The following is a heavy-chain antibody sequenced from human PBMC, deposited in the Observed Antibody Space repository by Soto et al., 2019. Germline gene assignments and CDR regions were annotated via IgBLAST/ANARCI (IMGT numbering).Heavy chain of an antibody. Sequence: ESLKVSWKCSDNSFTSFLIGFMLQIPGKGLEWMGIIYPGDSDTRYSPSFQGQVTISADKSISTAYLQWSSLKASDTAMYYCASCDSSGYYSAFDIWGQGTMVTVSS. J-gene: IGHJ3*02. V-gene: IGHV5-51*01. D-gene: IGHD3-22*01. CDR3: ASCDSSGYYSAFDI. CDR2: IYPGDSDT. CDR1: DNSFTSFL.